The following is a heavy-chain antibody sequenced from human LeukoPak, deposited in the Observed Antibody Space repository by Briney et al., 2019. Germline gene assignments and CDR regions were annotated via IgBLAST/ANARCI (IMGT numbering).Heavy chain of an antibody. CDR3: ANNQYAYGIDV. D-gene: IGHD1-1*01. CDR1: GGSFSGYY. V-gene: IGHV4-34*01. CDR2: INHSGST. Sequence: SETLSLTCAVYGGSFSGYYWSWIRQPPGKGLEWIGEINHSGSTNYNPSLKSRVTISVDTSKNQFSLKLSSVTAADTAVYYCANNQYAYGIDVWGQGTTVTVSS. J-gene: IGHJ6*02.